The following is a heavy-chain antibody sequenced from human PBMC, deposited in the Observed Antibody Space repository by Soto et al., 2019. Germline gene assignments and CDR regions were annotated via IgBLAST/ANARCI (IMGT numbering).Heavy chain of an antibody. Sequence: GSLRLSCTTSGFTFSTYAMSWVRQAPGRGLEWLSSLNGGSDSPKYADSVKGRFTISRDNSKNTLHLQMSSLSADDTAVYHCVRDPGNARYFDCWGQGTLVTVSS. CDR1: GFTFSTYA. CDR2: LNGGSDSP. V-gene: IGHV3-23*01. CDR3: VRDPGNARYFDC. J-gene: IGHJ4*02.